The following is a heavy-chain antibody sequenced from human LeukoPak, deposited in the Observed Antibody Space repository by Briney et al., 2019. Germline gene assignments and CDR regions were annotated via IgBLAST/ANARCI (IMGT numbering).Heavy chain of an antibody. CDR2: IYYSGTT. CDR3: ATSAPYHYGSGKALDY. V-gene: IGHV4-59*08. Sequence: SETLSLTCNVSGDSISSYYWTWIRQPPGKGLEWIGYIYYSGTTNYNPSLKSRVTISKDTSKNQFSLKLTSVTAADTAVYYCATSAPYHYGSGKALDYWGQGTLVTVSS. D-gene: IGHD3-10*01. CDR1: GDSISSYY. J-gene: IGHJ4*02.